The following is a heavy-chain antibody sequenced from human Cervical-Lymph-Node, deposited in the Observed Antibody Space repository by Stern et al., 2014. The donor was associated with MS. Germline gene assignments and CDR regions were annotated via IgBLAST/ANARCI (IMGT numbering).Heavy chain of an antibody. Sequence: QVQLQESGPGLVKPSETLSLTCTVSGGSISSSSYYWGWIRQPPGKGLEWIGSIYYSGSTYYNPSLKSRFTISVDTSKNQFSRKLSFVTAADTAVYYCARHRCSGGSCYLDAFDIWGQGTMVTVSS. D-gene: IGHD2-15*01. V-gene: IGHV4-39*01. J-gene: IGHJ3*02. CDR1: GGSISSSSYY. CDR2: IYYSGST. CDR3: ARHRCSGGSCYLDAFDI.